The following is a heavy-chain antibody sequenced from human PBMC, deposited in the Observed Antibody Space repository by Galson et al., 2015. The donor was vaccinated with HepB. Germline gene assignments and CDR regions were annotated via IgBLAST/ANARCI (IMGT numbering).Heavy chain of an antibody. CDR3: ARDSGWYFDL. CDR2: ISYDGSHQ. V-gene: IGHV3-30*03. Sequence: SLRLSCAASGFTFSPYAMHWVRQAPGKGLEWVGIISYDGSHQYYGDSVKGRFTISRDNSKNTLYLQMHSLRGTDTAVYYCARDSGWYFDLWGRGTLVTVSS. CDR1: GFTFSPYA. D-gene: IGHD3-10*01. J-gene: IGHJ2*01.